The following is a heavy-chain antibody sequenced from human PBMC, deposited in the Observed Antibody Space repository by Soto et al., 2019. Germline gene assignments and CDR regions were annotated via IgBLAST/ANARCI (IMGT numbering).Heavy chain of an antibody. CDR2: ISAYNGNT. J-gene: IGHJ6*02. CDR1: GYTFTSYG. Sequence: ASVKVSCKASGYTFTSYGISWVRQAPGQGLEWMGWISAYNGNTNYAQKLQGRVTMTTDTSTSTAYMELRSLRSDDTAVYYCARDHRNPQIVVVPAAPYYYYYGMDVWGQGTTVTVSS. V-gene: IGHV1-18*01. CDR3: ARDHRNPQIVVVPAAPYYYYYGMDV. D-gene: IGHD2-2*01.